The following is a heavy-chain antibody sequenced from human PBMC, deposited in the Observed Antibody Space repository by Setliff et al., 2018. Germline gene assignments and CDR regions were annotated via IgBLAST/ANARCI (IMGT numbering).Heavy chain of an antibody. J-gene: IGHJ3*02. CDR2: INPSGGST. Sequence: ASVKVSCKASGYTFTSYYMHWVRQAPGQGLEWMGIINPSGGSTSYAQKFQGRVTMTRNTSTSTVYMELSSLRSEDTAVYYCATMYYYDSSGYLGHAFDIWGQGTMVTVSS. CDR1: GYTFTSYY. D-gene: IGHD3-22*01. V-gene: IGHV1-46*01. CDR3: ATMYYYDSSGYLGHAFDI.